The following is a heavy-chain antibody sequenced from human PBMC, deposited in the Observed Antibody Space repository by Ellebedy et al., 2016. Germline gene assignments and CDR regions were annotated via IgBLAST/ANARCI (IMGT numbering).Heavy chain of an antibody. Sequence: ASVKVSXXVSGYTLTELSMHWVRQAPGKGLEWMGGFDPEDGETIYAQKFQGRVTMTEDTSTDTAYMELSSLRSEDTAVYYCATASSAYYYDSSGHDAFDIWGQGTMVTVSS. CDR2: FDPEDGET. V-gene: IGHV1-24*01. CDR3: ATASSAYYYDSSGHDAFDI. J-gene: IGHJ3*02. D-gene: IGHD3-22*01. CDR1: GYTLTELS.